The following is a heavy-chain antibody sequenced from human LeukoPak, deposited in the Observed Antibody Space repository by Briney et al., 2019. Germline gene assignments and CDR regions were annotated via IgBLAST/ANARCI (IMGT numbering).Heavy chain of an antibody. CDR1: GFTFNSHE. V-gene: IGHV3-48*03. D-gene: IGHD6-19*01. J-gene: IGHJ4*02. Sequence: GGSLRLSCTASGFTFNSHEMNWVRQAPGKGLEWVSYISSDSSTIKYADSVKGRFTISRDNAKYSLYLQMNSLRAEDTALYYCARDPGSSGWYLFDYWGQVTMVTVSS. CDR3: ARDPGSSGWYLFDY. CDR2: ISSDSSTI.